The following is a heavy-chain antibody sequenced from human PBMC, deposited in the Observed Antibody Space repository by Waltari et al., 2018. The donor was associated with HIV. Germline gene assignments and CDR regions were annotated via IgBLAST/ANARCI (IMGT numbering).Heavy chain of an antibody. Sequence: QVQLEQWGAGLLKPSETLSVTCLVPGGSFSGYFWTWIRQPPGKGRAWIGEIDEIGKNTGNPALKRRVTISRATVRNNFSLTMHSVTAADSAIYYCARGPRLQVFRGVLYFNSGLDVWGQGTTVTVS. J-gene: IGHJ6*02. CDR1: GGSFSGYF. CDR2: IDEIGKN. D-gene: IGHD3-3*01. CDR3: ARGPRLQVFRGVLYFNSGLDV. V-gene: IGHV4-34*01.